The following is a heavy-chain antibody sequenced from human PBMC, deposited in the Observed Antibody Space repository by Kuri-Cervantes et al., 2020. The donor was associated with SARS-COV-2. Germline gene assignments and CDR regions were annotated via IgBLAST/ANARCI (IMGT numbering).Heavy chain of an antibody. V-gene: IGHV3-21*01. CDR2: ISSSSSYI. CDR1: GFTFSSYS. CDR3: VYRLWLDNWFDP. Sequence: GGSLRLSCAASGFTFSSYSMNWVRQAPGKGLEWVSSISSSSSYIYYADSVKGRFTISRDNAKNSLYLQMNSLRAEDTAVYYCVYRLWLDNWFDPWGQGTLVTVSS. J-gene: IGHJ5*02. D-gene: IGHD3-10*01.